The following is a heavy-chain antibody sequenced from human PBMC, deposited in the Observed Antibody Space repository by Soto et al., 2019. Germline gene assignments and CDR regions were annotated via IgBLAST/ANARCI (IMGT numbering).Heavy chain of an antibody. CDR1: GGTFSSYA. J-gene: IGHJ3*02. D-gene: IGHD2-8*01. CDR2: IIPIFGTT. Sequence: QVQLVQSGAEVKQPGSSVQVSCKASGGTFSSYAISWVRQAPGQGREWMGGIIPIFGTTNYAQKFQGRVTITAAESTTTAYMELSSLSSEDTALYDCSRCRVDRVYVCAFDIWGQGTMVTVSS. CDR3: SRCRVDRVYVCAFDI. V-gene: IGHV1-69*01.